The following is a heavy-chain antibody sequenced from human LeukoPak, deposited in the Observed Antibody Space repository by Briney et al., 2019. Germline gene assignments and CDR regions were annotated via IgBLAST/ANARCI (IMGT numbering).Heavy chain of an antibody. D-gene: IGHD3-22*01. Sequence: ASVKVSCKASGGTFSSYAISWVRQAPGQGLEWMGGIIPIFGTANYAQKFQGRVTITTDESTSTAYMELSSLRSEDTAVYYRARVPNPYYYDSSGYRDDWYFDLWGRGTLVTVSS. V-gene: IGHV1-69*05. CDR2: IIPIFGTA. CDR3: ARVPNPYYYDSSGYRDDWYFDL. J-gene: IGHJ2*01. CDR1: GGTFSSYA.